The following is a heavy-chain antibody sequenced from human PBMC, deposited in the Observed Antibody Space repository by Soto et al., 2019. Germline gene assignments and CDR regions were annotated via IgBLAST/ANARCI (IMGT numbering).Heavy chain of an antibody. V-gene: IGHV4-34*01. CDR3: ARDTKYSSGWYSPPRAFDI. Sequence: SETLSLTCAVYGGSFSGYYWSWIRQPPGKGLEWIGEINHSGSTNYNPSLKSRVTISVDTSKNQFSLKLSSVTAADTAVYYCARDTKYSSGWYSPPRAFDIWGQGTMVTVSS. CDR2: INHSGST. J-gene: IGHJ3*02. D-gene: IGHD6-19*01. CDR1: GGSFSGYY.